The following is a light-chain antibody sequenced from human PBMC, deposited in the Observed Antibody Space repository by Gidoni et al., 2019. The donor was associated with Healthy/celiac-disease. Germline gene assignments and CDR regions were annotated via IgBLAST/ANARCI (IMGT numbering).Light chain of an antibody. CDR1: QSISSW. J-gene: IGKJ1*01. Sequence: DIQMTQSPSTLSASVGDRVTIPCRASQSISSWLAWYQQKPGKAPKLLIYDASSLESGVPSRFSGSGSGTEFTLTISSLQPDDFATYYCQQYNSYSWTFGQGTKVEIK. CDR3: QQYNSYSWT. V-gene: IGKV1-5*01. CDR2: DAS.